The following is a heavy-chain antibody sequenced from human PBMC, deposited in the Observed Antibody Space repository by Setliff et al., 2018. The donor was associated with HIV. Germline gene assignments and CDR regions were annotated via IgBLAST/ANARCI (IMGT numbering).Heavy chain of an antibody. V-gene: IGHV4-4*02. Sequence: PSETLSLTCAVSGGSISSSNWWSWVRQPPGKGLEWIGEIYHSGSTNYNPSLKSRVTISVDTSKNQFSLQLSSVTAADTAVYYCARDQSIAARPGDYWGQGTLVTSPQ. CDR3: ARDQSIAARPGDY. CDR1: GGSISSSNW. D-gene: IGHD6-6*01. CDR2: IYHSGST. J-gene: IGHJ4*02.